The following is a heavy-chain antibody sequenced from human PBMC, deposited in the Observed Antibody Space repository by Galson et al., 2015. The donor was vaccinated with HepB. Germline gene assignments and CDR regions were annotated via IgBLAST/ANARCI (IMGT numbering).Heavy chain of an antibody. CDR2: ISAYNGNT. CDR3: ARDRKQGYYYDSSGYAFDI. CDR1: GYTFTSYG. J-gene: IGHJ3*02. D-gene: IGHD3-22*01. Sequence: SVKVSCKASGYTFTSYGISWVRQAPGQGLEWMGWISAYNGNTNYAQKLQGRVTMTTDTSTSTAYMELRSLRSDDTAVYYCARDRKQGYYYDSSGYAFDIWGQGTMVTVSS. V-gene: IGHV1-18*01.